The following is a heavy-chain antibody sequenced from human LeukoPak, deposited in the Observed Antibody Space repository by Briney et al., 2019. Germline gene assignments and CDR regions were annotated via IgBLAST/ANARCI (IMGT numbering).Heavy chain of an antibody. CDR1: GGTFSSYA. D-gene: IGHD4-11*01. V-gene: IGHV1-69*06. Sequence: ASVKVSCKASGGTFSSYAISWVRQAPGQGLEWMGRIIPIFGTANYAQKFQGRVTITADKSTSTAYMELSSLRSEDTAVYYCARDYSNYETGNWLDPWGQGTLVTVSS. CDR2: IIPIFGTA. J-gene: IGHJ5*02. CDR3: ARDYSNYETGNWLDP.